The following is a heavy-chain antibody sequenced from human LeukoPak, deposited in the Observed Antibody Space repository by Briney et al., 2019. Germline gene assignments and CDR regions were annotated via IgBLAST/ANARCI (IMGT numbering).Heavy chain of an antibody. CDR2: IYSGGST. J-gene: IGHJ4*02. Sequence: GGSLRLSCAASGFTVSSNYMSWVRQAPGKGLEWVSVIYSGGSTYYADSVKGRFTISRDNSKNTLYLQMNSLRAEDTAVYYCARGLYDSSGYTLDYWGQGTLVTVSS. D-gene: IGHD3-22*01. V-gene: IGHV3-66*01. CDR3: ARGLYDSSGYTLDY. CDR1: GFTVSSNY.